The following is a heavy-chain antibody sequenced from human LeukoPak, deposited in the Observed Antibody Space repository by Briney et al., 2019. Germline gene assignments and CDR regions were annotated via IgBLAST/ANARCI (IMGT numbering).Heavy chain of an antibody. Sequence: SETLSLTCTVSGGSISSGGYYWSWIRQPPGKGLEWIGYIYYSGSTYYNPSLKSRVTISVDTSKNQFSLKLSSVTAADTAVYYCARARYPVGDHYFDYWGQGTLVTVSS. CDR2: IYYSGST. J-gene: IGHJ4*02. D-gene: IGHD3-16*01. CDR3: ARARYPVGDHYFDY. V-gene: IGHV4-30-4*01. CDR1: GGSISSGGYY.